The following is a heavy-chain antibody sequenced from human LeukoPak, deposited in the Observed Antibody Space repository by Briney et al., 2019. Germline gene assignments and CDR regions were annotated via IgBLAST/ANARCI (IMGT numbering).Heavy chain of an antibody. V-gene: IGHV4-59*01. CDR3: ARCDILTSFDY. J-gene: IGHJ4*02. D-gene: IGHD3-9*01. Sequence: PSETLSLTCTVSGGSISSYYWSWIRQPPGKGLEWIGYIYYSGSTNYNPSLKSRVTISVDTSKNQFSLKLSSVTAADTAVYYCARCDILTSFDYWGQGTLVTVSS. CDR2: IYYSGST. CDR1: GGSISSYY.